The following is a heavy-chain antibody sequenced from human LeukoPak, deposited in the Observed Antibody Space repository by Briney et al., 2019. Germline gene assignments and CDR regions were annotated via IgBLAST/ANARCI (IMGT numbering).Heavy chain of an antibody. D-gene: IGHD6-13*01. V-gene: IGHV3-30*18. CDR1: GLTFSSYA. Sequence: PGGSLGLSCAVSGLTFSSYAFHWVRQAPGKGLEWVSFISYDGSNKYYADSVKGRFTISGDTSKNTLYLQMNRLRPDDTAVYFCAKGSSWSGYHYGLDVWGQGTTVTVSS. CDR3: AKGSSWSGYHYGLDV. CDR2: ISYDGSNK. J-gene: IGHJ6*02.